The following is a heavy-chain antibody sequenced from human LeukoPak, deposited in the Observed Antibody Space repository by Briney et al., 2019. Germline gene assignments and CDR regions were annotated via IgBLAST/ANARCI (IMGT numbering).Heavy chain of an antibody. Sequence: SEPLSLTCTVSGGSISSGDYYWSWIRQPPGKGLEWIGYIYYSGSTYYNPSLKSRVTISVDTSKNQFSLKLSSVTAADTAVYYCARAPYGYNLAFDYWGQGTLVTVSS. CDR2: IYYSGST. D-gene: IGHD5-24*01. CDR1: GGSISSGDYY. V-gene: IGHV4-30-4*01. CDR3: ARAPYGYNLAFDY. J-gene: IGHJ4*02.